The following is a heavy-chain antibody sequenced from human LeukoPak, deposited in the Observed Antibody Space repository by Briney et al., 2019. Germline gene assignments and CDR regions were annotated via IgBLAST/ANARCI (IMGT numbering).Heavy chain of an antibody. CDR2: INPNSGGS. Sequence: ASVKVSCKASGYTFTGYYMHCVRQAPGQGLEWMGWINPNSGGSNYAQKFQGRVTMTRDTSISTAYMELSRLRSDDTAVYSCARVGRIWLRGRSYYFDYWGQGTLVTVSS. D-gene: IGHD5-18*01. J-gene: IGHJ4*02. CDR1: GYTFTGYY. CDR3: ARVGRIWLRGRSYYFDY. V-gene: IGHV1-2*02.